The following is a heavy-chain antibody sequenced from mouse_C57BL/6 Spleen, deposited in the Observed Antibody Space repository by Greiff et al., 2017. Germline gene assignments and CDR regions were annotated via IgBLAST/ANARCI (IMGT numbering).Heavy chain of an antibody. V-gene: IGHV2-9-1*01. Sequence: QVQLQQSGPGLVAPSQSLSITCTVSGFSLTSYAISWVRQPPGKGLEWLGVIWTGGGTNYNSALKSRLSISKDNSKSQVFLKMNSLQTDDTARYYCARYITTVSAYAMDYWGQGTSVTVSS. CDR3: ARYITTVSAYAMDY. CDR2: IWTGGGT. J-gene: IGHJ4*01. CDR1: GFSLTSYA. D-gene: IGHD1-1*01.